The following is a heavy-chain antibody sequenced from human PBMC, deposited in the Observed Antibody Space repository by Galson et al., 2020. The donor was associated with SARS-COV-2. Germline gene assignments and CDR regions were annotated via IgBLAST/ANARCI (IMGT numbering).Heavy chain of an antibody. J-gene: IGHJ4*02. CDR1: GYSFTTYW. CDR3: ARVVVGSYSHFDY. V-gene: IGHV5-10-1*01. Sequence: GESLKISCKGSGYSFTTYWITWVRQMPGKGLEWVGRIDPSDSYSYYRPSFQGHVRISVDRSITTAYLQWSSLKSSDTALYYCARVVVGSYSHFDYWGQGTLVTVSS. D-gene: IGHD1-26*01. CDR2: IDPSDSYS.